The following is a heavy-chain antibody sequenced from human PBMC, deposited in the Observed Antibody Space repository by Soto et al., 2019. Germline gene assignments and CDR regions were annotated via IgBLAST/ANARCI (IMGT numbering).Heavy chain of an antibody. CDR3: ARFKGCSGGTCYSYFDY. J-gene: IGHJ4*02. CDR2: ISPDGSIK. V-gene: IGHV3-30-3*01. CDR1: GFTFSRYA. Sequence: QVQLVESGGGVVQPGRSLRLSCAASGFTFSRYAMHWVRQAPGKGLEWVAVISPDGSIKYDADSVKGRFTISRDNSKNTLYLQMNSLRAEDTAVYYCARFKGCSGGTCYSYFDYWGQGTLVTVSS. D-gene: IGHD2-15*01.